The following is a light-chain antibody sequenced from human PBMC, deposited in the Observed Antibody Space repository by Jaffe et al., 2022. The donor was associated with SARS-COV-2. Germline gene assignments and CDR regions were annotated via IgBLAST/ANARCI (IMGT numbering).Light chain of an antibody. CDR1: RTLSSN. Sequence: EIVMTQSPATLSVSPGERATLSCRASRTLSSNLAWYQQKPGQAPRLLIYGASTRATGIPARFSGSGSGTEFTLTISSLQSEDFAVYYCQQYNNWPRTFGQGTKVEIK. CDR3: QQYNNWPRT. V-gene: IGKV3-15*01. CDR2: GAS. J-gene: IGKJ1*01.